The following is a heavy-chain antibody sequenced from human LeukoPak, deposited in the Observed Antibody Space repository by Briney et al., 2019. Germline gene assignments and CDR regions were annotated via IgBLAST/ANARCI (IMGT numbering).Heavy chain of an antibody. CDR2: TYYRSKWYN. CDR3: ARSIDQLRIGGYDP. J-gene: IGHJ5*02. Sequence: SQTLSLTCAISGDSVSSNSAAWNWIRQSPSRGLEWLGRTYYRSKWYNDYAVSVKSRITINPDTSKNQFSLQLNSVTPKDTAVYYCARSIDQLRIGGYDPWGQGTLVTVSS. V-gene: IGHV6-1*01. CDR1: GDSVSSNSAA. D-gene: IGHD2-2*01.